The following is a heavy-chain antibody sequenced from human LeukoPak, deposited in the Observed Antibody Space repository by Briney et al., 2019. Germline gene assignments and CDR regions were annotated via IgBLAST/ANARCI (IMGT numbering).Heavy chain of an antibody. V-gene: IGHV1-18*01. CDR1: GYTFSSYG. Sequence: ASVKVACKASGYTFSSYGFSWVRQAPGQGLEWMGWISAYNGHTNYAQKFQDRVTLTTDTSSNTAYMELRTLRYDDTAIYYCARDRGGHSNRRNLFDPWGQGTLVTVSS. CDR2: ISAYNGHT. J-gene: IGHJ5*02. D-gene: IGHD5-12*01. CDR3: ARDRGGHSNRRNLFDP.